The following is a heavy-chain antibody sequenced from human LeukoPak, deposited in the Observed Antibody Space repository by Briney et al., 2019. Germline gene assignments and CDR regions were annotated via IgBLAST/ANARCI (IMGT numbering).Heavy chain of an antibody. CDR2: INHSGNT. J-gene: IGHJ4*02. Sequence: SETLSLTCTVYGGSFSGYYWSWIRQPPGKGLEWIGEINHSGNTNYNPSLKSRVTMSVDTSKNQFSLKLNSVTAADTAMYYCSIVGGDGDTAVNYWGQGTLVTVSS. CDR1: GGSFSGYY. D-gene: IGHD2-21*02. CDR3: SIVGGDGDTAVNY. V-gene: IGHV4-34*01.